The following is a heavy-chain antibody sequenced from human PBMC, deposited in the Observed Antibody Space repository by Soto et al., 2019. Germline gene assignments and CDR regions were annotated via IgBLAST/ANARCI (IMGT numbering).Heavy chain of an antibody. D-gene: IGHD2-8*01. V-gene: IGHV5-51*01. CDR1: GYIFTTYW. J-gene: IGHJ4*02. CDR3: ARVRNNGGDGFFDL. CDR2: IYPDDSDI. Sequence: GESLKISCKGSGYIFTTYWIAWVRQMPGKGLEWMAMIYPDDSDIEYSPSFEGQVTISVDRSITTAYLQWSSLRASDSGMFYCARVRNNGGDGFFDLWGQGTLVTVSS.